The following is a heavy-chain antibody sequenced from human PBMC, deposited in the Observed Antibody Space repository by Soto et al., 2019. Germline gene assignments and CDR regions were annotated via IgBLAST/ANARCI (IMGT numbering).Heavy chain of an antibody. J-gene: IGHJ4*02. Sequence: SETLSLTCSVSGGSISSGYYYWGWLRQSPGRGPEWIGSVFYTGFTSYNPSLESRVSVSVDTSKNQFSLKVSAVTAADTAVYYCASSQKGYNWNYFDHWGQGALVTVSS. CDR2: VFYTGFT. D-gene: IGHD1-20*01. CDR3: ASSQKGYNWNYFDH. V-gene: IGHV4-39*01. CDR1: GGSISSGYYY.